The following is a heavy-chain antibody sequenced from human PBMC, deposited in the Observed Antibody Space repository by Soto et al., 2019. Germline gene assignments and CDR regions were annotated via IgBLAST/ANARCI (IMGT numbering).Heavy chain of an antibody. J-gene: IGHJ4*02. CDR3: ERSTTDGPSTLFDY. CDR2: TYYRSEWYN. CDR1: GDSVSSNSAA. Sequence: PSQTLSLTCAISGDSVSSNSAAWNWIRQSPSRGLEWLGRTYYRSEWYNDYAVSVKSRISINPDTSKNQFSLQLNSVTPEDTAVYYCERSTTDGPSTLFDYWGQGTLVTVSS. D-gene: IGHD1-1*01. V-gene: IGHV6-1*01.